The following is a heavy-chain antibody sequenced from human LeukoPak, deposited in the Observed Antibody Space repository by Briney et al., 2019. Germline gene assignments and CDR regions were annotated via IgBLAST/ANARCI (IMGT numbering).Heavy chain of an antibody. CDR1: GYTFTSYY. J-gene: IGHJ6*03. V-gene: IGHV1-2*02. CDR2: INPNSGGT. Sequence: GASVKVSCKASGYTFTSYYIHWVRQAPGQGLEWMGWINPNSGGTNYAQKFQGRVTMTRDTSISTAYMELSRLRSDDTAVYYCARGGYSSSWYQNYYYYYMDVWGKGTTVTISS. CDR3: ARGGYSSSWYQNYYYYYMDV. D-gene: IGHD6-13*01.